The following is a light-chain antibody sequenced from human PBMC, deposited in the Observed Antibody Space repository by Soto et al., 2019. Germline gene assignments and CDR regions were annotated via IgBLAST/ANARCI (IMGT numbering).Light chain of an antibody. Sequence: EIVLTQSPATLSLSPGERATLSCRASQSVSSYLAWYQQKPGQAPSLLIYDASNRATGIPARFSGSGSGTDFTLTISSLESEDFAVYYCQQRSNWPRTFGEGTKVEIK. CDR1: QSVSSY. CDR3: QQRSNWPRT. V-gene: IGKV3-11*01. J-gene: IGKJ1*01. CDR2: DAS.